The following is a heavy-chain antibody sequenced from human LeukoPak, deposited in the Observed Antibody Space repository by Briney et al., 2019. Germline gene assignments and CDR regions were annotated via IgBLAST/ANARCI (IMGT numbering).Heavy chain of an antibody. V-gene: IGHV3-13*01. CDR1: GFTFSSYD. Sequence: PGGSLRLSCAASGFTFSSYDMHWVRQVTGKGLEWVSGIGTEGDTYYPGSVKGRFTISRDNSKNTLYLQMNSLRAEDTAVYYCARGEMYYYDSSGPLSGYWGQGTLVTVSS. J-gene: IGHJ4*02. CDR2: IGTEGDT. D-gene: IGHD3-22*01. CDR3: ARGEMYYYDSSGPLSGY.